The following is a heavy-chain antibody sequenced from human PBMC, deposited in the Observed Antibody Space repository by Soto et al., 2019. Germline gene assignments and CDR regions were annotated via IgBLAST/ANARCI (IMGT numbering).Heavy chain of an antibody. CDR3: ARQNRGSGWYYYYGMDV. J-gene: IGHJ6*02. V-gene: IGHV4-39*01. Sequence: KPSETLSLTCTVSGGSISSSSYYWGWIRQPPGKGLEWIGSIYYSGRTYYNPSLKSRVTISVDTSKNQFSLKLSSVTAADTAVYYCARQNRGSGWYYYYGMDVWGQGTTVTVSS. D-gene: IGHD6-19*01. CDR1: GGSISSSSYY. CDR2: IYYSGRT.